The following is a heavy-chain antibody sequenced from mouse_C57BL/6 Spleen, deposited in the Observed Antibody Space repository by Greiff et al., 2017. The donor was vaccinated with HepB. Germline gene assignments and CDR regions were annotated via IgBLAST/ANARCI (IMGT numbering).Heavy chain of an antibody. V-gene: IGHV5-16*01. CDR2: INYDGSST. CDR3: AREGNSFYAMDY. J-gene: IGHJ4*01. D-gene: IGHD2-12*01. CDR1: GFTFSDYY. Sequence: EVKVVESEGGLVQPGSSMKLSCTASGFTFSDYYMAWVRQVPEKGLEWVANINYDGSSTYYLDSLKSRFIISRDNAKNILYLQMSSLKSEDTATDYCAREGNSFYAMDYWGQGTSVTVSS.